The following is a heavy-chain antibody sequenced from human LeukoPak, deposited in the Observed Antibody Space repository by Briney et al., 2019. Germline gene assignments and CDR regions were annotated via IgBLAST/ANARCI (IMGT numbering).Heavy chain of an antibody. CDR1: GFTFSDYY. V-gene: IGHV3-11*04. Sequence: GGSLRLSCAASGFTFSDYYMSWIRQAPGKGLEWVSYISSSDSTIYYADSVKGRFTISRDNAKNSLYLQMNRLRADDTAVYYCARFAAGGSYYYYMDVWGKGTTVTVSS. CDR3: ARFAAGGSYYYYMDV. J-gene: IGHJ6*03. CDR2: ISSSDSTI. D-gene: IGHD6-25*01.